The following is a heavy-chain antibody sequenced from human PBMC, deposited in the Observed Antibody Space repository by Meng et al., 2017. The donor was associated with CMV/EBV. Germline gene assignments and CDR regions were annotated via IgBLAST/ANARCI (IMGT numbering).Heavy chain of an antibody. D-gene: IGHD2-2*01. J-gene: IGHJ4*02. V-gene: IGHV3-21*01. CDR3: ARVLYCSSTSCHLPIDY. CDR1: GFTFSSYS. CDR2: ISSSSSYI. Sequence: GESLKISCAASGFTFSSYSMNWVRQAPGKGLEWVSSISSSSSYIYYADSAKGRFTISRDNAKNSLYLQMNSLRAEDTAVYYCARVLYCSSTSCHLPIDYWGQGTLVTVSS.